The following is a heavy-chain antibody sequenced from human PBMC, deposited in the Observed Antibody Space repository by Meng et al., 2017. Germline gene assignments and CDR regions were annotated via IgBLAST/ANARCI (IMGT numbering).Heavy chain of an antibody. J-gene: IGHJ4*02. CDR1: GFTFSSYA. Sequence: VQVVGSGGGVVQPGRSLRLSCAASGFTFSSYAMHWVRQAPGKGLEWVAVISYDGSNKYYADSVKGRFTISRDNSKNTLYLQMNSLRAEDTAVYYCARSSGYLDYWGQGTLVTVSS. CDR2: ISYDGSNK. V-gene: IGHV3-30*01. CDR3: ARSSGYLDY. D-gene: IGHD6-19*01.